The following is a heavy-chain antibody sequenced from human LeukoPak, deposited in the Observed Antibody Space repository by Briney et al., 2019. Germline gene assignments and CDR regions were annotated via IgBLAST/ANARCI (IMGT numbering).Heavy chain of an antibody. CDR2: VSGSGGST. CDR1: GFTFSSYA. CDR3: AKEGGSSTSCYSDY. Sequence: PGGSLRLSCAASGFTFSSYAMSWVRQAPGKGLEWVSTVSGSGGSTYYADSVKGRFTISRDNSKNTLYLQMNSLRADDTAVYYCAKEGGSSTSCYSDYWGQGTLVTVSS. J-gene: IGHJ4*02. V-gene: IGHV3-23*01. D-gene: IGHD2-2*01.